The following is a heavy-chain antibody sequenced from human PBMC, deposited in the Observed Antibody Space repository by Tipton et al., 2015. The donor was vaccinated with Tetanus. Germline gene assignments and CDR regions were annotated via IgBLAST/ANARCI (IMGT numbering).Heavy chain of an antibody. Sequence: AASGFTFSNAWMNWVRQAPGKGLEWVGRIKSKTDGGTTDYAAPVKGRFTISRDDSKNTLYLQMNSLKTEDTAVYYCTTGPAGDYYYYGMDVWGQGTTVTVSS. CDR2: IKSKTDGGTT. J-gene: IGHJ6*02. V-gene: IGHV3-15*07. CDR1: GFTFSNAW. D-gene: IGHD6-13*01. CDR3: TTGPAGDYYYYGMDV.